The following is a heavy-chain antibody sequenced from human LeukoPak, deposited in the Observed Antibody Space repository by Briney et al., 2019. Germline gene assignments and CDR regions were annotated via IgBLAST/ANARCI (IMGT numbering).Heavy chain of an antibody. Sequence: GGSLRLSCAASGFTFSSYWMSWVRQAPGKGLEWVANIKQDGSEKYYVDSVKGRFTISRDNAKNSLYLQMNSLRAEDTAVYYCARDLRIAAAGTSVDYWGQGTLVTVSS. V-gene: IGHV3-7*03. CDR2: IKQDGSEK. J-gene: IGHJ4*02. CDR3: ARDLRIAAAGTSVDY. D-gene: IGHD6-13*01. CDR1: GFTFSSYW.